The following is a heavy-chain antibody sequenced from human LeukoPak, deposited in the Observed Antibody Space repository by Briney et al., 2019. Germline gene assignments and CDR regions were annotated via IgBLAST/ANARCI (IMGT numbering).Heavy chain of an antibody. Sequence: PSETLSLTCTVSGGSISSYYWSWIRQPPGKGLEWIGNIYYSGSTNYTPSLKSRVTISVDTSKSQFPLKLSSVTAADTAVYYCARYNYCSSTSSYYYYYYMDVWGKGTTVTVSS. J-gene: IGHJ6*03. CDR1: GGSISSYY. CDR2: IYYSGST. CDR3: ARYNYCSSTSSYYYYYYMDV. V-gene: IGHV4-59*01. D-gene: IGHD2-2*01.